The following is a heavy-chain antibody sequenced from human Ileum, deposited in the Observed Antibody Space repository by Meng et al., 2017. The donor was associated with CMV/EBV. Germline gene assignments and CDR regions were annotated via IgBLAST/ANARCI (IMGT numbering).Heavy chain of an antibody. CDR1: GFTSSSYW. Sequence: GGSLRLSCAASGFTSSSYWMSWVRQAPGKGLEWVANIKQDGSEKYYVDSVKGRFTISRDNAKNSLYLQMNSLRAEDTAVYYCARLHSSTTGDYFDYWGQGTLVTVSS. CDR3: ARLHSSTTGDYFDY. V-gene: IGHV3-7*01. D-gene: IGHD2-2*01. J-gene: IGHJ4*02. CDR2: IKQDGSEK.